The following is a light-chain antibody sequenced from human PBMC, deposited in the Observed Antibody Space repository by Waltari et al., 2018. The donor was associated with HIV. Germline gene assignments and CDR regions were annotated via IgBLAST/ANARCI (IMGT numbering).Light chain of an antibody. Sequence: QSALTQPASVSASPGQSITISCTGTSSDIGNYDLVSWYHQRPGKAPKPMSYEVKKWPSGVSNRFSGSKSGITASLTISGLQAEDEAEYYCCSYVTTGTWVFGGGTKLTVL. CDR2: EVK. CDR3: CSYVTTGTWV. CDR1: SSDIGNYDL. J-gene: IGLJ3*02. V-gene: IGLV2-23*02.